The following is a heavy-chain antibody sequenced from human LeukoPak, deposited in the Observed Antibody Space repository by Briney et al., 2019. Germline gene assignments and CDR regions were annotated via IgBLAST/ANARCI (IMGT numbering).Heavy chain of an antibody. CDR3: ARSSVSGTYSGGY. CDR2: IYYGGST. CDR1: GGSINTYY. J-gene: IGHJ4*02. Sequence: SETLSLTCTVSGGSINTYYWSWIRQPPGKGLEWIGYIYYGGSTYSNPSLKGRVTISSDTSKNQFSLKLTSVTAADTAVYYCARSSVSGTYSGGYWGQGILVTVSS. D-gene: IGHD3-10*01. V-gene: IGHV4-59*08.